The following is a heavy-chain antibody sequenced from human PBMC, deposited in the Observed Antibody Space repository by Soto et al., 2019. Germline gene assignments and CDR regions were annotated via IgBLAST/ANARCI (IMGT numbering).Heavy chain of an antibody. Sequence: QVQLVQSGAEVKKPGSSVKVSCKASGGTFSSYAISWVRQAPGQGLEWMGGIIPIFGTANYAQKFQGRVTITADESTSTDYMELSSLRSEDTAVYYCARDLTYGSGSHDAFDIWGQGTMVTVSS. D-gene: IGHD3-10*01. J-gene: IGHJ3*02. V-gene: IGHV1-69*01. CDR1: GGTFSSYA. CDR2: IIPIFGTA. CDR3: ARDLTYGSGSHDAFDI.